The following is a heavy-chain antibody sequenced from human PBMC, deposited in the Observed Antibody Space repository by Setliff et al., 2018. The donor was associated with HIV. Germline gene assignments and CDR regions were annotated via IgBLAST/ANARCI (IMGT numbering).Heavy chain of an antibody. Sequence: ASVKVSCKASGYTFTSYSMHWVRPAPGQGLEWMGIIDPSAGATSYAQQFQGSVTLTRDTSTSTVYVELSSLRSEDTAVYYCARVFLGLDSRAYSNWFDPWGQGTLVTVSS. CDR3: ARVFLGLDSRAYSNWFDP. CDR2: IDPSAGAT. V-gene: IGHV1-46*01. J-gene: IGHJ5*02. CDR1: GYTFTSYS. D-gene: IGHD3-22*01.